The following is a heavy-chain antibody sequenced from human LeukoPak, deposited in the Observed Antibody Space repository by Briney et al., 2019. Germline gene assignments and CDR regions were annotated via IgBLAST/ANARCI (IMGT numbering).Heavy chain of an antibody. D-gene: IGHD2-21*02. CDR3: ARGEGQAVSAFDY. CDR2: IHYSGST. J-gene: IGHJ4*02. V-gene: IGHV4-59*01. CDR1: GGSISGYY. Sequence: SETLSLTCTVSGGSISGYYWNWIRQPPGQGLEWLGYIHYSGSTKYNPSLERRVTISLDTAKNQFSLRLSSLTAADTAVYYCARGEGQAVSAFDYWGQGMLVTVSS.